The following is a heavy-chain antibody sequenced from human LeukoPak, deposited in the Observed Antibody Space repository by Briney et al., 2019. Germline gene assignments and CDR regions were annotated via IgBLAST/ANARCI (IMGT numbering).Heavy chain of an antibody. CDR3: AREGYYDSSGSIDY. Sequence: PSETLSLTCTVSGYSISSGYYWGWIRQPPGKGLEWIGSIYHSGSTYYNPSLKSRVTISVDTSKNQFSLKLSSVTAADTAVYYCAREGYYDSSGSIDYWGQGTLVTVSS. CDR1: GYSISSGYY. J-gene: IGHJ4*02. CDR2: IYHSGST. V-gene: IGHV4-38-2*02. D-gene: IGHD3-22*01.